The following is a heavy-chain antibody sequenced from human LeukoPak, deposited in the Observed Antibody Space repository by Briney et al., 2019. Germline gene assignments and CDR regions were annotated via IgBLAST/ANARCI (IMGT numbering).Heavy chain of an antibody. CDR2: ISAYNGNT. CDR1: GGTFSSYA. D-gene: IGHD3-9*01. Sequence: ASVKVSCKASGGTFSSYAISWVRQAPGQGLEWMGWISAYNGNTNYAQKLQGRVTMTTDTSTSTAYMEPRSLRSGDTAVYYCARDEGFDSHIDYWGQGTLVTVSS. J-gene: IGHJ4*02. V-gene: IGHV1-18*01. CDR3: ARDEGFDSHIDY.